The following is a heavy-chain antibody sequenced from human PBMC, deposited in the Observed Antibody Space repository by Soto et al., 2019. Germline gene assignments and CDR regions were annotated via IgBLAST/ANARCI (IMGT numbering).Heavy chain of an antibody. D-gene: IGHD1-1*01. Sequence: ELQLLESGGGLVPPAGSLRLSCVGSGFTFSNYAINWVRQSPRKGLDWVSAISGSGDTTYYADSVKGRFTISTDNSKHTLHQEMDSLAAHDTAMDYCAKDLSPSTGRYYGYFDYWGHGTLVTVSS. CDR3: AKDLSPSTGRYYGYFDY. V-gene: IGHV3-23*01. CDR2: ISGSGDTT. J-gene: IGHJ4*01. CDR1: GFTFSNYA.